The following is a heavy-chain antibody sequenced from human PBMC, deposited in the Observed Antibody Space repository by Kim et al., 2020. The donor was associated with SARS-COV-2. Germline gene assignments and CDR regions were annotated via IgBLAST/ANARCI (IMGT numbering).Heavy chain of an antibody. V-gene: IGHV1-46*01. CDR2: INPILGIT. J-gene: IGHJ4*02. D-gene: IGHD6-19*01. CDR3: AREAMVGTMVDY. Sequence: ASVKVSCKASGDTFTSYSIPWVRQAPGQGLEWMGIINPILGITNYAQKFQGRVTITRDKSTSTVYMELSSLRSEDTAVYYCAREAMVGTMVDYWGQGNLVSVSS. CDR1: GDTFTSYS.